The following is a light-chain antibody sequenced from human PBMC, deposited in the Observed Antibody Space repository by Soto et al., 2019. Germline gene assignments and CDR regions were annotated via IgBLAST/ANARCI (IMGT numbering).Light chain of an antibody. CDR3: QQFNSYPIT. CDR2: DVS. J-gene: IGKJ5*01. Sequence: AIQVTQSPSSLSASVGDRVTITCRASQDIRGALAWYQQKPGKAPKLLIYDVSTLESGVPSRFSGSGSGTEFTLTITSLQPGDFATYICQQFNSYPITFGHGTRLDIK. CDR1: QDIRGA. V-gene: IGKV1-13*02.